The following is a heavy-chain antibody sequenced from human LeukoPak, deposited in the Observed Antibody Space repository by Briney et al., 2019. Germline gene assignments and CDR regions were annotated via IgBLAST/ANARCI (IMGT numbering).Heavy chain of an antibody. CDR1: GFTFSSYG. V-gene: IGHV3-33*01. Sequence: GRSLRLSCAASGFTFSSYGIHWVRQAPGKGLEWVSVIWYDGRRKYCADSVKGRFTISRDNSKNTVYLQMDSLRAEDTAVYYCARDVDSGGHYSKFDSWGQGTLVTVSS. CDR3: ARDVDSGGHYSKFDS. J-gene: IGHJ4*02. D-gene: IGHD3-22*01. CDR2: IWYDGRRK.